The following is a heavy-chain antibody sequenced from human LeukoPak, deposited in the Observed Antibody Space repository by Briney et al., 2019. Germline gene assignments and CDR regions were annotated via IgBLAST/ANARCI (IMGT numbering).Heavy chain of an antibody. CDR2: INPSGGST. V-gene: IGHV1-46*01. D-gene: IGHD3-10*01. CDR3: ARGDHLLWFGELPPAYDDY. CDR1: GYTFTGYY. Sequence: ASVKVSCKASGYTFTGYYMHWVRQAPGQGLEWMGIINPSGGSTSYAQKFQGRVTMTRDTSTSTVYMELSSLRSEDTAVYYCARGDHLLWFGELPPAYDDYWGQGTLVTVSS. J-gene: IGHJ4*02.